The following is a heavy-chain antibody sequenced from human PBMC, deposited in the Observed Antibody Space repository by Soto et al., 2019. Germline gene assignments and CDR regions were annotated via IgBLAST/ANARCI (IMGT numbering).Heavy chain of an antibody. CDR1: GFTVSSHY. CDR3: SRDDVYCSGVSCYGGPMDF. Sequence: EVQLVESGGDLVQPGGSLRLSCAASGFTVSSHYMNWVRQAPGKGLEWVSLIQSGGSTFYADSVKGRFTISRDNSKNTLCLQMNSLRVEDTAMYYCSRDDVYCSGVSCYGGPMDFWGRGTTVTVSS. J-gene: IGHJ6*03. CDR2: IQSGGST. D-gene: IGHD2-15*01. V-gene: IGHV3-66*01.